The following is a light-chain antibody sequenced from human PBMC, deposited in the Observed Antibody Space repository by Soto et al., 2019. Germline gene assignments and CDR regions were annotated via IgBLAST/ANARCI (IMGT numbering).Light chain of an antibody. CDR1: QSISSY. CDR2: AAS. J-gene: IGKJ3*01. V-gene: IGKV1-39*01. Sequence: DIQMTQSPSSLSASVGDRVTITCRASQSISSYLNWYQQKPGKAPKLLIYAASSLQSGVPSRFSGSGSGTDFTLTISSLQPEDFATYYCQQSYSTPFTFGPGTKVIS. CDR3: QQSYSTPFT.